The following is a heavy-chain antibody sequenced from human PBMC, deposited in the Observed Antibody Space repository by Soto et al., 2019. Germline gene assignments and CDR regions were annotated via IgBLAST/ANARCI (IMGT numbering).Heavy chain of an antibody. CDR3: ARKVRDYNFDY. CDR1: GYTFSHYY. D-gene: IGHD4-4*01. V-gene: IGHV1-2*02. J-gene: IGHJ4*02. Sequence: ASVKVSCKASGYTFSHYYMHWVRQAPGQGLEWMGWINPDTGATKYAQKYEGRVTMTRDTSISTAYLEVTGLRSDDTAVFYCARKVRDYNFDYWGQATLVTVSS. CDR2: INPDTGAT.